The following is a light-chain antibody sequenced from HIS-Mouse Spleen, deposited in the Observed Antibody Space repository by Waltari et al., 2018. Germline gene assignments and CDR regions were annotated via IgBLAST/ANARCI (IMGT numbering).Light chain of an antibody. CDR2: RDS. CDR3: QVWDSSSWV. CDR1: NIGSKN. J-gene: IGLJ3*02. Sequence: SYELTQPLSVSVALGQTARITCGGNNIGSKNVHWYQQKQGQAPVLVIYRDSNRPSGIPERFSGSNSGNTATLTISRAQAGDEADYYCQVWDSSSWVFGGGTKLTVL. V-gene: IGLV3-9*01.